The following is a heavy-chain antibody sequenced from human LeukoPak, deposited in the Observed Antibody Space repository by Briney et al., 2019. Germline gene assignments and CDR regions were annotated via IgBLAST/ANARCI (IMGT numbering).Heavy chain of an antibody. Sequence: ASVKVSCKASGYTFTGYYMHWVRQAPGQGLEWMGWINPNSGGTNYAQKFQGRVTMTRDTSISTAYMELSRLRSDDTAVYYCARAYISGWYSFDYWGQGTLVTVSS. CDR1: GYTFTGYY. V-gene: IGHV1-2*02. J-gene: IGHJ4*02. D-gene: IGHD6-19*01. CDR2: INPNSGGT. CDR3: ARAYISGWYSFDY.